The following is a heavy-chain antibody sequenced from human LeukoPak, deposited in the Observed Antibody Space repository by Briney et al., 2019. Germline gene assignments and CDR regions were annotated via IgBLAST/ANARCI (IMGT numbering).Heavy chain of an antibody. Sequence: ASVKVSCKVSGYTLTELSMHWVRQAPGKGLEWMGGFDPEDGETIYAQKFQGRVTMTEDTSIDTAYMELSSLRSEDTAVYYCAKDPTMIVVVIPDYWGQGTLVTVSS. J-gene: IGHJ4*02. CDR1: GYTLTELS. V-gene: IGHV1-24*01. D-gene: IGHD3-22*01. CDR3: AKDPTMIVVVIPDY. CDR2: FDPEDGET.